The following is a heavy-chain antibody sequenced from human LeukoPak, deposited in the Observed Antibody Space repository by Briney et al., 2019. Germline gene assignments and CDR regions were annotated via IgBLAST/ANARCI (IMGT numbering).Heavy chain of an antibody. D-gene: IGHD6-6*01. V-gene: IGHV4-4*07. Sequence: SETLSLTCTVSGGSISSYYWSWIRQPAGKGLEWIGRIYTSGSTNYNPSLKSRVTMSVDTSKNQFSLKLSSVTAADTAVYYCAREPGREATRRGGTFDYWGQGTLVTVFS. CDR3: AREPGREATRRGGTFDY. CDR1: GGSISSYY. J-gene: IGHJ4*02. CDR2: IYTSGST.